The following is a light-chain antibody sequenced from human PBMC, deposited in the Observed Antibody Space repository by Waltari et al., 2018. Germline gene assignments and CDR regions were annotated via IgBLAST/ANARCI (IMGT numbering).Light chain of an antibody. CDR1: QSVRSY. J-gene: IGKJ4*01. CDR2: DTS. CDR3: QQRHNWPLT. Sequence: EIVLTQSPATLSLSPGERTTLSVRASQSVRSYSAWYQQTPGQAPRLLIYDTSNRASGIPARFSGSGSGTDFSLSISSLEPEDFAVYYCQQRHNWPLTFGGGTKVEIK. V-gene: IGKV3-11*01.